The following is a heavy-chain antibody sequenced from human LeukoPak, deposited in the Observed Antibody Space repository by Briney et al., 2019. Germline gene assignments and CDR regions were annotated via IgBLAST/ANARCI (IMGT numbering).Heavy chain of an antibody. CDR1: GFTFSSYA. Sequence: GGSLRLSCAASGFTFSSYAMSWVRQAPGKGLEWVSAISGSGGSTYYADSVKGRFTISRDNSKNTLYLQMSSLRAEDTAVYYCAKRSSSSYYYYYGMDVWGQGTTVTVSS. D-gene: IGHD6-6*01. J-gene: IGHJ6*02. V-gene: IGHV3-23*01. CDR3: AKRSSSSYYYYYGMDV. CDR2: ISGSGGST.